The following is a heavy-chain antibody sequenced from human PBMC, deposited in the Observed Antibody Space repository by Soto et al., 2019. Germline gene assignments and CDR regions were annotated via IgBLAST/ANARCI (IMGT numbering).Heavy chain of an antibody. Sequence: QVLLQESGPGLVKPSETLSLTCTVSGGSISDLYWSWIRQPPGKGLEWIGDIYYSGSTNCNPSLKSRVTVSVDASKNQFSLTLRSMSPADTAVYYCARVGGLAARTFDYWGPGTLVTVSS. CDR3: ARVGGLAARTFDY. J-gene: IGHJ4*02. CDR2: IYYSGST. D-gene: IGHD6-6*01. CDR1: GGSISDLY. V-gene: IGHV4-59*01.